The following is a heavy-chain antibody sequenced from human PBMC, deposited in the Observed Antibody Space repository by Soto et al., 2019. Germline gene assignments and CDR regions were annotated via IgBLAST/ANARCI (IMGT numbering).Heavy chain of an antibody. J-gene: IGHJ4*01. CDR3: ARELGYSSSSVPFDY. Sequence: GGSLRLSCAAPGFTFSNYWMNWVRQAPGKGLEWVANIKQDGTEKYYVDSVEGRFTISRDNAKNSLYLHLNTLRAEDTAVYYCARELGYSSSSVPFDYWGHGALVTVSS. CDR1: GFTFSNYW. D-gene: IGHD6-6*01. CDR2: IKQDGTEK. V-gene: IGHV3-7*01.